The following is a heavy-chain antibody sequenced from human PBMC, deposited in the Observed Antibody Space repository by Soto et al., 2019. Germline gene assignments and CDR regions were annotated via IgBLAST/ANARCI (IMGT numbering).Heavy chain of an antibody. Sequence: GGALRLSCAASGFTFSSYAMHWVRQAPGKGLEWVAVISYDGSNKYYADSVKGRFTISRDNSKNTLYLQMNSLRAEDTAVYYCARDRRPIAAAGTFDYWGQGTLVTVSS. V-gene: IGHV3-30-3*01. D-gene: IGHD6-13*01. CDR2: ISYDGSNK. CDR3: ARDRRPIAAAGTFDY. CDR1: GFTFSSYA. J-gene: IGHJ4*02.